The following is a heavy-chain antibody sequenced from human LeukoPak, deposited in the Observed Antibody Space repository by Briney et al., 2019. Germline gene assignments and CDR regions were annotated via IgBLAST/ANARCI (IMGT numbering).Heavy chain of an antibody. Sequence: GGSLRLSCAASGFTFSRYWMHWVRQAPGKGLVWVSRINSDGSSTNYADSVKGRFTISRDNAKNTLYLQMNSLRAEDTAVYYCARAACSSTSCYYGSYFDPWGQGTPVTVSS. J-gene: IGHJ5*02. V-gene: IGHV3-74*01. D-gene: IGHD2-2*01. CDR1: GFTFSRYW. CDR3: ARAACSSTSCYYGSYFDP. CDR2: INSDGSST.